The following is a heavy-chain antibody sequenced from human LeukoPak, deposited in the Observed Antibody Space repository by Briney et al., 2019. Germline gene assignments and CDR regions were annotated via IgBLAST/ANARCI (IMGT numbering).Heavy chain of an antibody. CDR2: IIPILDLA. J-gene: IGHJ4*02. D-gene: IGHD4-17*01. CDR3: ATPSRTEDGDYGVC. Sequence: SVKVSCKASGIIFSNFAFNWVRQAPGHGLEWMGRIIPILDLAHYTQKFQGRLTITADKSTNTSYMELTSLTAEDTAVYYCATPSRTEDGDYGVCWGQGTLVTVSS. CDR1: GIIFSNFA. V-gene: IGHV1-69*04.